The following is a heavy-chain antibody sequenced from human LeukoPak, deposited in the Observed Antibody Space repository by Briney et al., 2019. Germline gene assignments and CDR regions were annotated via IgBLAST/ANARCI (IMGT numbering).Heavy chain of an antibody. D-gene: IGHD3-22*01. CDR2: ISGSGGST. J-gene: IGHJ5*02. CDR3: AKGSSFRNTMIVVVPYNWFDP. CDR1: GFTFSSYA. Sequence: PGGSLRLSCAASGFTFSSYAMSWVRQAPGKGLEWVSAISGSGGSTYYADSVKGRFTISRDNSKNTLYLQMNSLRAEDTAVYYCAKGSSFRNTMIVVVPYNWFDPWGQGTLVTVSS. V-gene: IGHV3-23*01.